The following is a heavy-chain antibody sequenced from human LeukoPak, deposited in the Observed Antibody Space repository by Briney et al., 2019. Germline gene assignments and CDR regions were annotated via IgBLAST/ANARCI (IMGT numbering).Heavy chain of an antibody. CDR1: GFTFSNYW. Sequence: GGSLRLSCAASGFTFSNYWMHWVRQAPGKGLLWVSRISTGGSTIHYADSVKGRFTISRDNAKNTLFLQMNSLRAEDTAVYYCVSTSYSGSKGDYWGQGALVTVSS. V-gene: IGHV3-74*01. D-gene: IGHD1-26*01. J-gene: IGHJ4*02. CDR2: ISTGGSTI. CDR3: VSTSYSGSKGDY.